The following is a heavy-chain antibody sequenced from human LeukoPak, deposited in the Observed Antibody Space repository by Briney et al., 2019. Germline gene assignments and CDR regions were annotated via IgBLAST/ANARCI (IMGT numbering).Heavy chain of an antibody. J-gene: IGHJ6*03. CDR3: AGVPLYDFWSGPYYYYMDV. D-gene: IGHD3-3*01. Sequence: PSETLSLTCTVSGGSISSGSYYWRWIRQPAGKGLEWIGRIYTSGSTNYNPSLKSRVTISVDTSKNQFSLKLSSVTAADTAVYYCAGVPLYDFWSGPYYYYMDVWGKGTTVTVSS. CDR2: IYTSGST. CDR1: GGSISSGSYY. V-gene: IGHV4-61*02.